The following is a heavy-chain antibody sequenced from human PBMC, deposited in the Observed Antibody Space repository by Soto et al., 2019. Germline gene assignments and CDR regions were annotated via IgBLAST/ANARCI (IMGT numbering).Heavy chain of an antibody. CDR2: ISGSGGIT. CDR1: GFTFSSYA. V-gene: IGHV3-23*01. CDR3: AKSSTGWYRFDY. D-gene: IGHD6-19*01. J-gene: IGHJ4*02. Sequence: VQLLESGGGLVQPGGSLRLSCAASGFTFSSYAVNWVRQAPGKGLEWVSGISGSGGITYYADSVKGRFTISRDNSKNTLYLQMSSLRAEDTAVYYCAKSSTGWYRFDYWGQGTLVTVSS.